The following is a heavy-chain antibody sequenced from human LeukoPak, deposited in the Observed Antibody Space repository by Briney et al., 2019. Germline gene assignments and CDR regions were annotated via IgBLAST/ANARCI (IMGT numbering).Heavy chain of an antibody. CDR2: ISGYNSKT. CDR3: ARSAVTGTSPFDF. CDR1: GYTLSSYG. Sequence: ASVKVSCKASGYTLSSYGISWVRQAPGQGLEWMGWISGYNSKTKYAQKFQGRVIMTTDTSTSTAYMELRSLRSDDTAVYYCARSAVTGTSPFDFWGQGTLVTVSS. J-gene: IGHJ4*02. V-gene: IGHV1-18*01. D-gene: IGHD6-19*01.